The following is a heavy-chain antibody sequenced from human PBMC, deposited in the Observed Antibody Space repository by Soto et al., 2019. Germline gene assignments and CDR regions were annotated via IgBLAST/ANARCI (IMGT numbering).Heavy chain of an antibody. CDR1: GFSFYNYA. V-gene: IGHV3-30*04. Sequence: PGGSLRLSCAASGFSFYNYAMHWVRQPPGKGLEWVAVVSDDGRNKNYADSVKGRFTISRENSKNTLHLQVNSLRVEDTALYYCARDGGDQSGDSGHSKFDYWGQGTLVTVSS. J-gene: IGHJ4*02. D-gene: IGHD2-21*02. CDR2: VSDDGRNK. CDR3: ARDGGDQSGDSGHSKFDY.